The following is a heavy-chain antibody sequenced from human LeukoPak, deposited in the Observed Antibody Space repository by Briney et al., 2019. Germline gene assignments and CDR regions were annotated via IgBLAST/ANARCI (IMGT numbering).Heavy chain of an antibody. CDR1: GFTFTSYG. CDR2: IRYDGSNK. D-gene: IGHD6-19*01. Sequence: GGSLRLSCAASGFTFTSYGMHWVRQAPGKGLEWVAFIRYDGSNKYYADSVKGRFTISRDNSKNTLYLQMNSLRAEDTAVYYCARGGKRALAGTRSPQYFQHWGQGTLVTVSS. CDR3: ARGGKRALAGTRSPQYFQH. V-gene: IGHV3-30*02. J-gene: IGHJ1*01.